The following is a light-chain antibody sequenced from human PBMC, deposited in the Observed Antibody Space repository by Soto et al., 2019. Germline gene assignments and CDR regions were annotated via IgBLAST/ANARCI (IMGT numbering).Light chain of an antibody. CDR2: EDS. CDR1: SSDVGRYNL. J-gene: IGLJ2*01. V-gene: IGLV2-23*02. Sequence: QSVLTQPASVSGSPGQSITIACTGTSSDVGRYNLVSWYQQYPDKAPQVITYEDSKRPSGVPNRFPGSKSGNTASLTISGLQAEDEADYYCCSYADSSTFILFGGGTKVTVL. CDR3: CSYADSSTFIL.